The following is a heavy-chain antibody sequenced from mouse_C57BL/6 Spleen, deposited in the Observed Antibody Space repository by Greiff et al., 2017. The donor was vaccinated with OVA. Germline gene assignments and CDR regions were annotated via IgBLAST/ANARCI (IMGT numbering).Heavy chain of an antibody. CDR2: INPNNGGT. CDR3: ARVQGYYFDY. D-gene: IGHD2-14*01. J-gene: IGHJ2*01. Sequence: VQLQQSGPELVKPGASVKISCKASGYTFTDYYMNWVKQSHGKSLEWIGDINPNNGGTSYNQKFKGKATLTVDKSSSTAYMELRSLTSEDSAVYYCARVQGYYFDYWGQGTTLTVSS. V-gene: IGHV1-26*01. CDR1: GYTFTDYY.